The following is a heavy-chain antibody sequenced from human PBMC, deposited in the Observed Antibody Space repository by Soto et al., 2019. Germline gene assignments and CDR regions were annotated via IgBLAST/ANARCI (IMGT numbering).Heavy chain of an antibody. CDR2: IYYSGST. D-gene: IGHD3-10*01. CDR3: ASNVGSGRYYFTDY. V-gene: IGHV4-39*01. Sequence: PSETLSLTCTVSGGSISSSSYYWGWIRQPPGKGLEWIGSIYYSGSTYYNPSLKSRVTISVDTSKNQFSLKLSSVTAADTAVYYCASNVGSGRYYFTDYWGQGTLVTV. CDR1: GGSISSSSYY. J-gene: IGHJ4*02.